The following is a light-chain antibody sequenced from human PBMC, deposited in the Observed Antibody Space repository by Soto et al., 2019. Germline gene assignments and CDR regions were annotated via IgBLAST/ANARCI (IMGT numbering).Light chain of an antibody. J-gene: IGLJ2*01. V-gene: IGLV2-11*01. CDR1: SSDVGGYNY. CDR2: DVR. Sequence: QSVQTQPRSVSGSPGQSVTISCTGTSSDVGGYNYVSWYQQYPGKPPKLMIYDVRRRPSGVPDRFSGSKSGNTASLTISGLQSEDEAEYYCCSYAGSVVFGGGTKLTVL. CDR3: CSYAGSVV.